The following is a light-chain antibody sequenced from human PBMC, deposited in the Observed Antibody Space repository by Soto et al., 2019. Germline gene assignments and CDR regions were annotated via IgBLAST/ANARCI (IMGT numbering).Light chain of an antibody. CDR1: RSDVGGYDF. V-gene: IGLV2-11*01. J-gene: IGLJ1*01. CDR2: DVT. CDR3: CSYAATYVYV. Sequence: QSALTQPRSVSGSPGQSVTVSCTGTRSDVGGYDFVSWYQQHPGKAPKLMIYDVTKRPSGVPDRFSGSKSGNTASLTISGLQAEDEAVYFCCSYAATYVYVFGTGTKVTVL.